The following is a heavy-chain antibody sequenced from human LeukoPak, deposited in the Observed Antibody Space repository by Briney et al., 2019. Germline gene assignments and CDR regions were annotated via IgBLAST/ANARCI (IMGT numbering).Heavy chain of an antibody. V-gene: IGHV3-21*01. Sequence: GGSLRLSRAASGFTFSTYSMKWVRQPPGRGLEWVSSISSGSSYIYYADSVKGRFTISRDNAKNSLYLQMNSLRAEDTAVYYCARQSGSHPDPLDYWGLGTLVTVSS. J-gene: IGHJ4*02. CDR1: GFTFSTYS. D-gene: IGHD3-10*01. CDR2: ISSGSSYI. CDR3: ARQSGSHPDPLDY.